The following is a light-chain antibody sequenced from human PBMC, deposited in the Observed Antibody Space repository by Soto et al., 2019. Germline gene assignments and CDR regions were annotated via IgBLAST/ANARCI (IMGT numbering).Light chain of an antibody. CDR1: QSVSSSY. CDR2: GAS. CDR3: QQYGSSPWGT. Sequence: EIVLTQSPGTLSLSPGERATLSCRASQSVSSSYLAWYQQKPGQAPRLLIYGASSRATGIPDRFSGSGSGTAFTLTISRLEPEDFAVYYCQQYGSSPWGTFGQGTKVEIK. J-gene: IGKJ1*01. V-gene: IGKV3-20*01.